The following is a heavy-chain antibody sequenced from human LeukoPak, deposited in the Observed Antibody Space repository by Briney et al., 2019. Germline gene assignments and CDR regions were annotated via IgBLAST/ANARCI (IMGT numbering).Heavy chain of an antibody. Sequence: ASVKVSCKASGGTFSSYAISWVRQAPGQGLEWMGGIIPIFGTANYAQKVQGRVTITADESTSTAYMELSSLRSEDTAVYYCARDSGQQLDYYDAFDIWGQGTMVTVSS. V-gene: IGHV1-69*13. CDR3: ARDSGQQLDYYDAFDI. CDR2: IIPIFGTA. J-gene: IGHJ3*02. D-gene: IGHD6-13*01. CDR1: GGTFSSYA.